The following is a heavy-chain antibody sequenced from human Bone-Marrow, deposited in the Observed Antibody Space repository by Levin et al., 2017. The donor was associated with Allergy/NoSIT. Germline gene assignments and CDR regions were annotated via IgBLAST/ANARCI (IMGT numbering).Heavy chain of an antibody. J-gene: IGHJ4*02. D-gene: IGHD6-6*01. V-gene: IGHV3-66*01. CDR1: GFSVSNNF. CDR2: IYSGGST. Sequence: PGGSLRLSCAASGFSVSNNFLNWVRQVPGKGLEWVSLIYSGGSTHCADSVKGRFTISRDNSRNTLYLQMNSLRVEDTAVYYCARDGQGHSSSPYWGQGTLVTVSS. CDR3: ARDGQGHSSSPY.